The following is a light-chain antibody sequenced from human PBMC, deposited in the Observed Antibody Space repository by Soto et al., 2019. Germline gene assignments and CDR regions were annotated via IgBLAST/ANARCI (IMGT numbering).Light chain of an antibody. V-gene: IGKV3D-15*01. Sequence: EIVMTQFPATLSESPGERVTLSCRASQSVSTNVAWYQQKPGEAPRLLIFDASARAVDIPGRFSVSVSGTEFTLTISSLQPEDFAVYFCHSYDKWPPGTFGQGTKVEIK. J-gene: IGKJ1*01. CDR3: HSYDKWPPGT. CDR2: DAS. CDR1: QSVSTN.